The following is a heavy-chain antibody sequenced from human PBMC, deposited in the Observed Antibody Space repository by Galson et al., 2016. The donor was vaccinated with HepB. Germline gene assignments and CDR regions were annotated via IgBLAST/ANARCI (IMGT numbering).Heavy chain of an antibody. D-gene: IGHD3-22*01. CDR1: GSTFSSYA. Sequence: SLRLSCAASGSTFSSYAMSWVRQAPGKGLEWVSTISGSGGRTYYADSVKGRFTISRDNSKNTLYLQMNSLRAEDTAVYYCAKDLSPTMIVVVDDAFGVWGQGTMVTVSS. CDR3: AKDLSPTMIVVVDDAFGV. J-gene: IGHJ3*01. V-gene: IGHV3-23*01. CDR2: ISGSGGRT.